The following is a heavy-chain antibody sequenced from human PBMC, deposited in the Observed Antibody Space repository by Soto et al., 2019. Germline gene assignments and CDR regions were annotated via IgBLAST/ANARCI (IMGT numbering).Heavy chain of an antibody. CDR3: ATAEVDY. V-gene: IGHV3-74*03. Sequence: PGGSLRLSCAASGFTFGDYWMHWVRQPPGKGPEWVSRMTGDGRTTQYADSVKGRFTASRDNAKSTLYSQMNSLRAEDTAVYYCATAEVDYWGPGTLVTVSS. CDR1: GFTFGDYW. J-gene: IGHJ4*02. CDR2: MTGDGRTT.